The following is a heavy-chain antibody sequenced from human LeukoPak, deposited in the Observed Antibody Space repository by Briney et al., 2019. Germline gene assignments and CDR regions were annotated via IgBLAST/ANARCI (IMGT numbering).Heavy chain of an antibody. Sequence: GGSLRLSCAASGFTFSSYGMHWVRQAPGKGLEWVAVIWYDGSNKYYADSVKGRFTISRDNSKNTLYLQMNSLRAEDTAVYYCARDSRRYSPYYYGMDVWGQGTTVTVSS. D-gene: IGHD3-10*01. J-gene: IGHJ6*02. V-gene: IGHV3-33*01. CDR2: IWYDGSNK. CDR1: GFTFSSYG. CDR3: ARDSRRYSPYYYGMDV.